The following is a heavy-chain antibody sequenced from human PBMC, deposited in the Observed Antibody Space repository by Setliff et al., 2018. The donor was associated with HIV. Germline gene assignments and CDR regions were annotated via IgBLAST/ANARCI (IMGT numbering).Heavy chain of an antibody. V-gene: IGHV3-20*04. CDR3: ARHWGRDLGHAFEG. J-gene: IGHJ3*01. Sequence: LRLSCAASGFAFVDFAMTWVRQRPGKGLEWVSYINWNGGRTDFADSVKGRFTISRDNVERYVFLEMNNLRPEDTALYYCARHWGRDLGHAFEGWGQGTMVTVSS. CDR2: INWNGGRT. D-gene: IGHD3-16*01. CDR1: GFAFVDFA.